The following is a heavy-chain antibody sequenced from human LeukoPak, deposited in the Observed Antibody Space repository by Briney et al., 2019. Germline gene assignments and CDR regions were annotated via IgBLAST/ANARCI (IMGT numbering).Heavy chain of an antibody. D-gene: IGHD3-10*01. CDR2: IYPGDSDT. J-gene: IGHJ5*02. CDR1: GYSFTTYW. CDR3: ARRGVLGGNQNNWFDP. V-gene: IGHV5-51*01. Sequence: GESLKISCKGSGYSFTTYWIVWVRQMPGKGLEWMGIIYPGDSDTRYSPSFQGQVTISADKSISTAYLQWSSLKASDTAMYYCARRGVLGGNQNNWFDPWGQGTLVTVSS.